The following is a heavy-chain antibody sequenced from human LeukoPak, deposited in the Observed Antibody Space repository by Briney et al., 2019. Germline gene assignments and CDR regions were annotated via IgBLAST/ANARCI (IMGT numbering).Heavy chain of an antibody. D-gene: IGHD3-3*01. CDR2: INHSRST. Sequence: SETLSLTCAVYGGSFSGYYWSWIRQPPGKGLEWIGEINHSRSTNYNPSLKSRVTISVDTSKNQFSLKLSSVTAADTAVYYCASKRGQGVAPLNDAFDIWGQGTMVTVSS. V-gene: IGHV4-34*01. J-gene: IGHJ3*02. CDR3: ASKRGQGVAPLNDAFDI. CDR1: GGSFSGYY.